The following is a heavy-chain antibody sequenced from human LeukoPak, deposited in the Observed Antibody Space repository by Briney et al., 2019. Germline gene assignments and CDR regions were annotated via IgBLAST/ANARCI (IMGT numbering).Heavy chain of an antibody. CDR2: ISSNGDNT. Sequence: SGGSLRLSCSVSGFTFSTYVMHWVRQAPGKGLEYVSAISSNGDNTYYADSVKGRFTISRDNSKNTLYLQMSSLRPDDTAAYFCVRGTGYWGQGTLVTVSS. J-gene: IGHJ4*02. CDR3: VRGTGY. CDR1: GFTFSTYV. V-gene: IGHV3-64D*06.